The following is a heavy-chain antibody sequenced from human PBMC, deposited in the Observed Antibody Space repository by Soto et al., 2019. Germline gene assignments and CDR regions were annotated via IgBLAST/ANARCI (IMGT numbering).Heavy chain of an antibody. CDR1: GFIFNTFG. J-gene: IGHJ4*02. CDR2: ISYDGINK. Sequence: GGSLRLSCAASGFIFNTFGMHWVRQAPGKGLEWVGVISYDGINKYYPDSVKGRFIISRDNSKNTLSLQMNSLRPEDTAVYYCAKDRGATGTNFDYWGQGALVTVSS. V-gene: IGHV3-30*18. CDR3: AKDRGATGTNFDY. D-gene: IGHD3-10*01.